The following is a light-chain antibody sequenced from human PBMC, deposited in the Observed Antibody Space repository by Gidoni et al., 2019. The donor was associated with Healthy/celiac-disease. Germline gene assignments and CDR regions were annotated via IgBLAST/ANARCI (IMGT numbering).Light chain of an antibody. CDR1: SLRSYY. V-gene: IGLV3-19*01. Sequence: SSELNQDPAVSVALGQTVRITCQGDSLRSYYASWYQQKPGQAPVLVIYGKNNRPSGIPDRFSGSSSGNTASLTITGAQAEDEADYSCNSRDSSGNHVVFGGGTKLTVL. CDR3: NSRDSSGNHVV. J-gene: IGLJ2*01. CDR2: GKN.